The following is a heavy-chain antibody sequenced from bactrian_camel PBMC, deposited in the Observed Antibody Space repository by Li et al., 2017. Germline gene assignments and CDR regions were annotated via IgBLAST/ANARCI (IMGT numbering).Heavy chain of an antibody. V-gene: IGHV3S40*01. CDR3: GAIYRDEGCNVVTGGWEFAY. CDR2: TSSAST. D-gene: IGHD5*01. J-gene: IGHJ4*01. CDR1: GFTFSDYY. Sequence: VQLVESGGGLVQPGGSLRLSCAASGFTFSDYYMTWVRQAPGKGLEWVSTTSSASTYYAESVKGRFTVSRDNAKNTLYLQIDSLKPEDTAMYYCGAIYRDEGCNVVTGGWEFAYWGRGTQVTVS.